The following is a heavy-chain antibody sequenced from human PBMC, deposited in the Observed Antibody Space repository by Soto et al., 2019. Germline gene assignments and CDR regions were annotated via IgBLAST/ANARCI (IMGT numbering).Heavy chain of an antibody. V-gene: IGHV4-31*03. J-gene: IGHJ4*02. CDR1: GGSISSGGYY. CDR3: ARGTNDAGVPVGYCDY. Sequence: QVQLQESGPGLVKPSQTLSLTCTVSGGSISSGGYYWSWIRQHPGKGLEWIGYIYYSGSTYYNPSLKSRVTISVDTSKNQFSLKLSSVTAADTAVYYCARGTNDAGVPVGYCDYWGQGTLVTVSS. D-gene: IGHD1-1*01. CDR2: IYYSGST.